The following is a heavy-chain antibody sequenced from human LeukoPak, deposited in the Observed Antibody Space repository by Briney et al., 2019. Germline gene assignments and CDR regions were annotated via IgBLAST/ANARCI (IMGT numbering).Heavy chain of an antibody. V-gene: IGHV4-34*01. CDR2: INHSGST. J-gene: IGHJ4*02. CDR3: ARDSVVGWSSSSYFDY. D-gene: IGHD6-13*01. Sequence: PSETLSLTCAVYGGSFCGYYWSWIRQPPGKGLEWIGEINHSGSTNYNPSLKSRVTISVDTSKNQFSLKLSSVTAADTAVYYCARDSVVGWSSSSYFDYWGQGTLVTVSS. CDR1: GGSFCGYY.